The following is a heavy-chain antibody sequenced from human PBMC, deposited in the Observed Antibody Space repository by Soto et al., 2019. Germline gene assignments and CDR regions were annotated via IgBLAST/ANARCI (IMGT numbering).Heavy chain of an antibody. CDR2: ITPIFGTA. V-gene: IGHV1-69*12. CDR3: AQTLGLAVAGPGRFDL. J-gene: IGHJ2*01. D-gene: IGHD6-19*01. Sequence: QVQLVQSGTEVKKPGSSVKVSCKASGGTFSRNAINWVRQAPGQGLEWMGGITPIFGTANYAQKFQGRVTITADESTSTDYMQLSSLRSEDMAVYYCAQTLGLAVAGPGRFDLWGRGTLVTVSS. CDR1: GGTFSRNA.